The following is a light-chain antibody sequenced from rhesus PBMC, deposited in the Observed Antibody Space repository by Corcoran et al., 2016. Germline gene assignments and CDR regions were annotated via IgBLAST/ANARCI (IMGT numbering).Light chain of an antibody. CDR1: QGVSRS. CDR3: QQYSNWWT. V-gene: IGKV3-42*03. Sequence: EIVLTQSPATLSLSPGERATLSCRASQGVSRSLVWYQQKPHQAPRLLIYDASTRATGTPDRLSGSGSVTDFTLTISSLEPEEFASYYCQQYSNWWTFGQGTKVEI. CDR2: DAS. J-gene: IGKJ1*01.